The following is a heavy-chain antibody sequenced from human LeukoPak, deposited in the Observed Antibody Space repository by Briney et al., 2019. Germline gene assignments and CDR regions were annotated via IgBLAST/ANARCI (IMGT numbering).Heavy chain of an antibody. D-gene: IGHD5-18*01. Sequence: GGSLRLSCTASGFTFSNYWMHWVRQAPGKGLEWVANIKQDGSEKYYVDSVKGRFTISRDNAKNSLYLQMNSLRAEDTAVYYCARDWIQLWLGDYFDYWGQGTLVTVSS. CDR3: ARDWIQLWLGDYFDY. CDR1: GFTFSNYW. J-gene: IGHJ4*02. V-gene: IGHV3-7*01. CDR2: IKQDGSEK.